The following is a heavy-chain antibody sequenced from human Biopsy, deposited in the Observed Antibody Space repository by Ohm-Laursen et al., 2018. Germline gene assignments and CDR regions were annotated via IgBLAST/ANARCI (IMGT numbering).Heavy chain of an antibody. V-gene: IGHV4-31*03. CDR3: ARLGSGDYFPTFFDF. J-gene: IGHJ4*02. D-gene: IGHD5-12*01. CDR2: ISYNERT. Sequence: SQTLSLTCSVSGASVKTSGYFWAWIRQRPGKGLEWIGYISYNERTHYNPSLTSRLAISFDTSNNRISLQLSSVTAADTAVYYCARLGSGDYFPTFFDFWGQGALVTVSS. CDR1: GASVKTSGYF.